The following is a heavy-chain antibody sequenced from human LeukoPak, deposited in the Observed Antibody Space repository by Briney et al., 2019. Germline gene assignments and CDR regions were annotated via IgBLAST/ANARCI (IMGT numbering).Heavy chain of an antibody. CDR3: ARSGGYSSSWSL. CDR2: IYSSGSN. CDR1: GGSISGYF. V-gene: IGHV4-4*07. D-gene: IGHD6-13*01. J-gene: IGHJ4*02. Sequence: SETLSLTCTVSGGSISGYFWTWIRQPAGKGLEWIGRIYSSGSNNYNPSLKSRVTMSLDTSKNHFSLNLTSVTAADTAVYYCARSGGYSSSWSLWGQGTLVTVSS.